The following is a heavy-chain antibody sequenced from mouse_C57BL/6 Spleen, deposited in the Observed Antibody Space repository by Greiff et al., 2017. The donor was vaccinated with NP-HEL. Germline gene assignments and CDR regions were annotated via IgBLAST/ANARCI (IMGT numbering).Heavy chain of an antibody. Sequence: VKVVESGAELVRPGTSVKLSCKASGYTFTSYWMHWVKQRPGQGLEWIGVIDPSDSYTNYNQKFKGKATLTVDTSSSTAYMQLSSLTSEDSAVYYCARSAAQATGYFDYWGQGTTLTVSS. D-gene: IGHD3-2*02. CDR1: GYTFTSYW. J-gene: IGHJ2*01. CDR2: IDPSDSYT. V-gene: IGHV1-59*01. CDR3: ARSAAQATGYFDY.